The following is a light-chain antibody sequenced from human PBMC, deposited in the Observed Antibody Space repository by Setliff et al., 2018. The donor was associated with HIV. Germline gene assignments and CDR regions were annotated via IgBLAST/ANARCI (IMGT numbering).Light chain of an antibody. CDR3: SSYTASDTLV. Sequence: QSALTQPASVSGSPGQSTTISCTGTSSDVGGYTYVSWYQQHPGKAPKLMIYDVSNRPSGVSDRFSGSKSGNMASLTISGLQAEDEADYYCSSYTASDTLVFGTGTKVTVL. V-gene: IGLV2-14*03. CDR2: DVS. J-gene: IGLJ1*01. CDR1: SSDVGGYTY.